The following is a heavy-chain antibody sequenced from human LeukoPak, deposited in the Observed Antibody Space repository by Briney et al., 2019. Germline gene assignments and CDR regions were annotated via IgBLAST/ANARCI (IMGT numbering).Heavy chain of an antibody. CDR3: VRHNSSGFDY. J-gene: IGHJ4*02. CDR1: AYTFISYG. Sequence: VASVKVSCKASAYTFISYGITWVRQAPGQGLEWMGWISAYNGNTNYAQKLRGRVTMTTDTSTSTAYMELRSLRSDDTAVYYCVRHNSSGFDYWGQGTLVTVSS. CDR2: ISAYNGNT. D-gene: IGHD3-22*01. V-gene: IGHV1-18*01.